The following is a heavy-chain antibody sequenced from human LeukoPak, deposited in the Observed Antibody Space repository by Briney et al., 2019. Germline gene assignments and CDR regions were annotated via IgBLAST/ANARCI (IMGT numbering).Heavy chain of an antibody. CDR1: GFTFSSYC. Sequence: PGGSLRLSCAASGFTFSSYCMHWVRQAPWKGLVWVSRINSDGSSTSYADSVKGRFTISRDNAKNTLYLQMNSLRAEDTAVYYCARDRGDYKIDYWGQGTLVTVSS. CDR3: ARDRGDYKIDY. J-gene: IGHJ4*02. D-gene: IGHD4-17*01. V-gene: IGHV3-74*01. CDR2: INSDGSST.